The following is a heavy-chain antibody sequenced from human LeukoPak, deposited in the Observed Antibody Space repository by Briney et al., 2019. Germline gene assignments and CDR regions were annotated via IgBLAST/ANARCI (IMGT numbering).Heavy chain of an antibody. J-gene: IGHJ4*02. CDR1: GGYISSYS. D-gene: IGHD2-15*01. CDR3: ARGGRAGIVVVVAATTGIDY. CDR2: IYYSGST. Sequence: SETLSLTCTVSGGYISSYSWSWIRQPPGKGLEWIGYIYYSGSTNYNPSLKSRVTISVDTSKNQFSLKLSSVTAADTAVYYCARGGRAGIVVVVAATTGIDYWGQGTLVTVSS. V-gene: IGHV4-59*12.